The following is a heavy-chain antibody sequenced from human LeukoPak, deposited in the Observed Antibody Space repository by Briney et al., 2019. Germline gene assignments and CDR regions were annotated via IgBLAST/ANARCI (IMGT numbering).Heavy chain of an antibody. D-gene: IGHD3-9*01. V-gene: IGHV3-23*01. CDR1: GFTFSSFA. J-gene: IGHJ4*02. Sequence: GESLRLSCAASGFTFSSFAMSWVRQAPGKGLEWVSTITNGHDTYYADSVKGRFTISRDNSIDTVYLQMSSLRDEDTALYYCAKLTGYYYWYFDYWGRGAQVTVS. CDR2: ITNGHDT. CDR3: AKLTGYYYWYFDY.